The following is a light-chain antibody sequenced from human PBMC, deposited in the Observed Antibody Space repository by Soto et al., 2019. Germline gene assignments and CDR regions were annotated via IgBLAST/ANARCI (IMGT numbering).Light chain of an antibody. CDR3: MQALQTHT. V-gene: IGKV2-28*01. J-gene: IGKJ4*01. CDR2: LGS. CDR1: QSLLHSDGNNY. Sequence: EIVMTQSPLSLPVTPGEPASISCRSSQSLLHSDGNNYMGWYLQKPGHSPQLLIYLGSNRASGVSEKFSGSGSGTDFTLKLRRVEAEDVGVYYCMQALQTHTFGGGTKVEIK.